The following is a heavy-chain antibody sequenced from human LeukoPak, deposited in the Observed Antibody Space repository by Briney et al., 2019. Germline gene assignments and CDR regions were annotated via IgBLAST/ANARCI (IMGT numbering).Heavy chain of an antibody. CDR1: GYTFTSYY. CDR2: INPSGGST. D-gene: IGHD3-16*02. J-gene: IGHJ4*02. Sequence: ASVKVSCKASGYTFTSYYMHWVRQAPGQGLEWMGIINPSGGSTSYAQKFQGRVTMNRDTSTSTVYMELSSLRSEDTAVYYCARGRRLYDYVWGSYRSQDDYWGQGTLVTVSS. CDR3: ARGRRLYDYVWGSYRSQDDY. V-gene: IGHV1-46*01.